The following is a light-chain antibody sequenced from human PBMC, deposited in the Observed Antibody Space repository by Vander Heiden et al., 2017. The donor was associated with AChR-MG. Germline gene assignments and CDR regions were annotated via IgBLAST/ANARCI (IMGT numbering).Light chain of an antibody. CDR3: QVWDSSSDLVV. CDR2: DDS. Sequence: SYVLTQPPSVSVAPGQPARITCGGNNIGSKSVHWSQQKPGQAPVLGGYDDSDRPSGIPERFSGSNSGNTATLTISRVEAGDEADYDCQVWDSSSDLVVFGGGTKLTVL. J-gene: IGLJ2*01. V-gene: IGLV3-21*02. CDR1: NIGSKS.